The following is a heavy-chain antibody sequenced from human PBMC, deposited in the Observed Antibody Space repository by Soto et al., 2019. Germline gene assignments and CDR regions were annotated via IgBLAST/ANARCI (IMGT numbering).Heavy chain of an antibody. Sequence: QVQLVQSGAEVTKPGSSVKVSCKASGGTFSSYTISWVRQAPGQGLEWMGRIIPILGIANYAQKFQGRVTTTADKSTGTAYMELSSLRSEDTAVYYCAREEDYYGSGAFFDYWGQGTLVTVSS. V-gene: IGHV1-69*08. J-gene: IGHJ4*02. CDR3: AREEDYYGSGAFFDY. CDR1: GGTFSSYT. CDR2: IIPILGIA. D-gene: IGHD3-10*01.